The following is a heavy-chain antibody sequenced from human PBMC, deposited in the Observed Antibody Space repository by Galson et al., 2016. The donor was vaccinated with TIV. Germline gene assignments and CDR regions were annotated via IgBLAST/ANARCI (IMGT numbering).Heavy chain of an antibody. V-gene: IGHV3-30-3*01. Sequence: SLRLSCAASGFIFSGCALHWVRQAPGKGLEWLAVISYDGTNKYYADSVRGRFTISRDNSRNTLYLLMSSLRGEDTAVYYCARTVTGNVYYSGMDVWGQGTTVTVSS. D-gene: IGHD6-19*01. CDR3: ARTVTGNVYYSGMDV. CDR1: GFIFSGCA. CDR2: ISYDGTNK. J-gene: IGHJ6*02.